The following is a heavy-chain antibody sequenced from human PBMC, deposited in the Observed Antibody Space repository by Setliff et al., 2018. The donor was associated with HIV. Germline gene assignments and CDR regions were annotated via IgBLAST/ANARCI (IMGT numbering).Heavy chain of an antibody. CDR2: VDYSGST. CDR3: ARHKVITYGGLLFDYYYYGMDV. J-gene: IGHJ6*02. CDR1: GGSINDQF. Sequence: KPSETLSLTCSVPGGSINDQFFSWIRQPPGKGLEWIGSVDYSGSTKHNPSLNSRGTISLDASKNELSLKLTSVTATDTAVYYCARHKVITYGGLLFDYYYYGMDVWGHGTTVTVSS. V-gene: IGHV4-59*11. D-gene: IGHD3-16*01.